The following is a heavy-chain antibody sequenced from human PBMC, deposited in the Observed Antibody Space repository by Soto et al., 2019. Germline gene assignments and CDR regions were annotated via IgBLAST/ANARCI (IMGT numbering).Heavy chain of an antibody. V-gene: IGHV3-9*01. Sequence: DVQLVESGGGLVQPGRSLRLSCAVSGFTFDDYAMHWVRQAPGKGLEWVSCISWNSGNMGYADSVKGRFTISRDSAKNYLYLQMNSLGVEDTALYYCARRNSYSIFQYMDVWGRGTTVIVSS. CDR3: ARRNSYSIFQYMDV. CDR1: GFTFDDYA. CDR2: ISWNSGNM. J-gene: IGHJ6*03. D-gene: IGHD4-4*01.